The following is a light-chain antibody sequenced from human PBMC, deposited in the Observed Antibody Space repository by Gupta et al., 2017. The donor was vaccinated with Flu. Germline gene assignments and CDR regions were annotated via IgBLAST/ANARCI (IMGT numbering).Light chain of an antibody. CDR2: GGS. Sequence: ASSLSAAVGDRVTITCRASKNVTKYLHWYQQKTGKAPKLLIYGGSKLQKGVPPRFSGSGSGTDFTLKISRLHPEDVAIYYCQQYLNSPCTFGQGTKVEIK. V-gene: IGKV1-39*01. J-gene: IGKJ2*02. CDR3: QQYLNSPCT. CDR1: KNVTKY.